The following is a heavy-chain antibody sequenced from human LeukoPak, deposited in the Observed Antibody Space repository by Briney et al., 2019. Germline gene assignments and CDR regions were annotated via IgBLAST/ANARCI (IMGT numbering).Heavy chain of an antibody. J-gene: IGHJ4*02. CDR2: ISSSGSAI. CDR3: ARVFRGSSPPTRGY. CDR1: GFTFSTYE. D-gene: IGHD1-26*01. Sequence: TGGSLRLSCAASGFTFSTYEMIWVRQAPGKGLEWVSYISSSGSAIFYADSVKGRFTISRDNAKNSLYMQMNSLRSEDTAVYYCARVFRGSSPPTRGYWGQGTLVTVSS. V-gene: IGHV3-48*03.